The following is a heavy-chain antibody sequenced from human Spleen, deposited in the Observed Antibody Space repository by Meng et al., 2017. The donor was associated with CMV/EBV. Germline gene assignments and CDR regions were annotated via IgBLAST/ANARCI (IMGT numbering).Heavy chain of an antibody. V-gene: IGHV1-18*01. J-gene: IGHJ6*02. D-gene: IGHD2-2*01. Sequence: ASVKVSCKASGGTFSSYTISWVRQAPGQGLEWMGWISVYNGNTKHAQNLQGRVTMTTDTSTSTAYMELWSLRSDDTAIYYCARDLGPVCSSTSCSPYGMDVWGQGTTVTVSS. CDR1: GGTFSSYT. CDR2: ISVYNGNT. CDR3: ARDLGPVCSSTSCSPYGMDV.